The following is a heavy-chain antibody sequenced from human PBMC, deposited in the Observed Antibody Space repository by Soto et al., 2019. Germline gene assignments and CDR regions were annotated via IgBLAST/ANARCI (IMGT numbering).Heavy chain of an antibody. CDR2: ISGGGGTT. Sequence: EVQLLESGGGLVQPEGSLRLSCAASGFTFSSYAMSWVRQAPGKGLEWVSGISGGGGTTYYADSVKGRFTISRDNSKNTLYLQVNSLRAEDTDVYYCAKDQAAGGTISRYFQDWGQGTLVTVSS. J-gene: IGHJ1*01. V-gene: IGHV3-23*01. D-gene: IGHD6-13*01. CDR1: GFTFSSYA. CDR3: AKDQAAGGTISRYFQD.